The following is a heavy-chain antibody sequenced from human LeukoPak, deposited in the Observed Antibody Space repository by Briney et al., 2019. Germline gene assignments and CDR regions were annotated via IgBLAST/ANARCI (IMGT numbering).Heavy chain of an antibody. CDR1: GGSFSGYY. CDR2: INHSGST. Sequence: SETLSLTCAVYGGSFSGYYWCWIRQPPGKGLEWIGEINHSGSTNYNPSLKSRVTISVDTSKNQFSLKLSSVTAADTAVYYCARRPRSTVTTVRAFDYWGQGTLVTVSS. J-gene: IGHJ4*02. V-gene: IGHV4-34*01. CDR3: ARRPRSTVTTVRAFDY. D-gene: IGHD4-17*01.